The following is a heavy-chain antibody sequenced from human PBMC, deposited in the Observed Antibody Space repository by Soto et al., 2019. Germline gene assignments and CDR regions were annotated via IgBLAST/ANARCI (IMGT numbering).Heavy chain of an antibody. J-gene: IGHJ4*02. CDR2: IYPSGTT. Sequence: SETLSLTCAVSGGSINSSNWWTWVRQTPGQGLEWIGEIYPSGTTNYNPSLKTRVTISLDKSTNQFSLRLRSMTAADTAVYYCARMWNTGVAPAYSDYWGQGTLVTVSS. CDR3: ARMWNTGVAPAYSDY. D-gene: IGHD1-1*01. V-gene: IGHV4-4*02. CDR1: GGSINSSNW.